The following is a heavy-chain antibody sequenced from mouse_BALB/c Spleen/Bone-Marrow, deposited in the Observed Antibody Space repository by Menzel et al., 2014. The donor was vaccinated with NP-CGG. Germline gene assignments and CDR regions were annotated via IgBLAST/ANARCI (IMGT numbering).Heavy chain of an antibody. Sequence: LVEPGPELVKPGASVKISCKASGYSFTGYFMNWVKRSHGKSLEWIGRINPYNGDTFYNQKFKGKATLTVDKSASTAHMELLSLRSEGSAVYYCGRSKYGNYDAMDYWDLGTSVAGSS. D-gene: IGHD2-10*02. V-gene: IGHV1-37*01. CDR1: GYSFTGYF. J-gene: IGHJ4*01. CDR2: INPYNGDT. CDR3: GRSKYGNYDAMDY.